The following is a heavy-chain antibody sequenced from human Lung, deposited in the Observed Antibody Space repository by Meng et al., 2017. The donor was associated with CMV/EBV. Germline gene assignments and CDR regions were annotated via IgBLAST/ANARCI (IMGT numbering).Heavy chain of an antibody. CDR1: GGSISSYY. V-gene: IGHV4-59*01. Sequence: SXTXSLXCTVSGGSISSYYWSWIRQPPGKGLEWIGYIYYSGSTNYNPSLKSRVTISVDTSKNQFSLKLSSVTAADTAVYYCARVWPTKIYHSYVLYYFDYWXQGTLVTVSS. J-gene: IGHJ4*02. CDR2: IYYSGST. D-gene: IGHD5-18*01. CDR3: ARVWPTKIYHSYVLYYFDY.